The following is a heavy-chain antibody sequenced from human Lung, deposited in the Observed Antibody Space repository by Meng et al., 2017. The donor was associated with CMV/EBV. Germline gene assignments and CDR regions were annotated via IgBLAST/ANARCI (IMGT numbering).Heavy chain of an antibody. J-gene: IGHJ6*02. CDR3: ARGGITIFGVVTRVMAV. CDR1: GFTFSSYS. CDR2: ISSSSSTI. V-gene: IGHV3-48*04. D-gene: IGHD3-3*01. Sequence: GXSLKISCAASGFTFSSYSMNWVRQAPGKGLEWVSYISSSSSTIYYADSVKGRFTISRDNAKNSLYLQMNSLRAEDTAVYYCARGGITIFGVVTRVMAVWGQGTTVTVSS.